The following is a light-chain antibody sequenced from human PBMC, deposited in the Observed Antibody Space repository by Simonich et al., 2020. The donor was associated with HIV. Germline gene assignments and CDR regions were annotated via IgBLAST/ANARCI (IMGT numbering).Light chain of an antibody. CDR1: QSDLYNSNNTNY. CDR2: WAS. V-gene: IGKV4-1*01. J-gene: IGKJ5*01. CDR3: QQYYGAPIT. Sequence: DIVMTQSPDSLAVSLCERATLNCKSSQSDLYNSNNTNYLGWFQQKPGQPPKVLIYWASARQSGVPDRFSVIGSGKDYTCTISSLQAEDLAVYYCQQYYGAPITFGQGTRLEIK.